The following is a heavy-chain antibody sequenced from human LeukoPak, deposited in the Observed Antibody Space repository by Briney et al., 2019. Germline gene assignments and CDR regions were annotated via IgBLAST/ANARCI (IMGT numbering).Heavy chain of an antibody. D-gene: IGHD6-13*01. V-gene: IGHV4-59*01. CDR2: VYYSGST. Sequence: MASETLSLTCTVSGGSISSYYWSWIRQPPGKGLEWIGYVYYSGSTNYNPSLKSRVTISVDTSKNQFPLKLSSVTAADTAVYYCASSSWYGRVDYWGQGTLVTVSS. CDR1: GGSISSYY. CDR3: ASSSWYGRVDY. J-gene: IGHJ4*02.